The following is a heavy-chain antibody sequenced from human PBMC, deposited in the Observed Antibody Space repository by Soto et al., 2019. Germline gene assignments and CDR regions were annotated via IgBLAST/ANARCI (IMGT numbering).Heavy chain of an antibody. D-gene: IGHD6-19*01. CDR2: ISYDGSNK. CDR1: GFTFSSYG. V-gene: IGHV3-30*18. Sequence: QVQLVESGGGVVQPGRSLRLSCAASGFTFSSYGMHWVRQAPGKGLEWVAVISYDGSNKYYADSVKGRFTIFRDNSKNTLYLQMNSLRAEDTAVYYCAKDTEIAVAGYFDYWGQGTLVTVSS. CDR3: AKDTEIAVAGYFDY. J-gene: IGHJ4*02.